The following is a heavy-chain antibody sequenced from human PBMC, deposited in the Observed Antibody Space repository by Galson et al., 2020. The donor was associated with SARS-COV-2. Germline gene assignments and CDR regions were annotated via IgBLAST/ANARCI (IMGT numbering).Heavy chain of an antibody. J-gene: IGHJ6*02. CDR3: ARVKYYGSGSYYGKTWYYYGMDV. CDR2: IGTAGNT. V-gene: IGHV3-13*01. D-gene: IGHD3-10*01. Sequence: GESLKISCAASGFTLNNYDMHWVRQATGKGLEWVSAIGTAGNTYYPGSVKGRFTISRDNAKNSLYLQMNSLRAEDTAVYYCARVKYYGSGSYYGKTWYYYGMDVWGQGTTVTVAS. CDR1: GFTLNNYD.